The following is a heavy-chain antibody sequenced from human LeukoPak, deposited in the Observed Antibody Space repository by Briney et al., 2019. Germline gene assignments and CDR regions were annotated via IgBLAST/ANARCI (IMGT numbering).Heavy chain of an antibody. CDR1: GFTFSSYS. D-gene: IGHD6-19*01. Sequence: GGSLRLSCAASGFTFSSYSMNWVRQAPGKGLEWVSSISSSSSYIYYADSVKGRFTISSDNAKNSLYLQMNSLRAEDTAVYYCAREGGLGAGYAFDIWGQGTMVTVSS. CDR2: ISSSSSYI. V-gene: IGHV3-21*01. CDR3: AREGGLGAGYAFDI. J-gene: IGHJ3*02.